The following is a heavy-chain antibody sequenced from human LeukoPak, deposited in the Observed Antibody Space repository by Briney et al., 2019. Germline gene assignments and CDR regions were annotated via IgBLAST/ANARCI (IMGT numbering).Heavy chain of an antibody. CDR3: GRNRGYTYGPLDY. J-gene: IGHJ4*02. CDR2: ISSSSSTI. V-gene: IGHV3-48*01. D-gene: IGHD5-18*01. CDR1: GFTFSSYS. Sequence: PGGSLRLSCAASGFTFSSYSMNWVRQAPGKGLEWVSYISSSSSTIYYADSVEGRFTISKDNAKNSLYLQMNSLRAEDTAVFYCGRNRGYTYGPLDYWGQGTLVTVSS.